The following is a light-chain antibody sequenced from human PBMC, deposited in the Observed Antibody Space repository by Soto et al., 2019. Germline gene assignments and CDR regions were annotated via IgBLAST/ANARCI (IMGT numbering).Light chain of an antibody. CDR2: DVS. V-gene: IGLV2-14*01. Sequence: QSALPQPASVSGSPGQSIPISCTGTSSDIGGYNYVSWYQQHPGKAPKLMIYDVSNRPSGVSNRFSGSKSGNTASLTISGLQAEDEADYYCSSYTSSSTLVVFGGGTKVTVL. CDR1: SSDIGGYNY. CDR3: SSYTSSSTLVV. J-gene: IGLJ2*01.